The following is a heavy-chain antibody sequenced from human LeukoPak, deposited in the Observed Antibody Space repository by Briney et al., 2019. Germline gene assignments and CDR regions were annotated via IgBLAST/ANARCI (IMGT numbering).Heavy chain of an antibody. V-gene: IGHV4-4*07. CDR3: ARGYGAAGTVWFDP. CDR2: IYASGNT. Sequence: PSETLSLTCTVSGGSISSYYWSWVRQPAGKGLEWIGRIYASGNTNYNPSLKGRVTMTVDTSKNQFSLKLSSVTAADTAVYYCARGYGAAGTVWFDPWGQGTLVTVSS. J-gene: IGHJ5*02. CDR1: GGSISSYY. D-gene: IGHD6-13*01.